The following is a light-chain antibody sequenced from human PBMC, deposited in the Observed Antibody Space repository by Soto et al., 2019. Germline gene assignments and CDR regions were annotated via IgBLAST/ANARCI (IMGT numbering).Light chain of an antibody. J-gene: IGKJ4*01. V-gene: IGKV3-20*01. CDR3: QQYGSSPLT. Sequence: IGVTQSPATVSLSERERATLSCRASQSVSSSYLAWYQQKPGQAPRLLIYGASSRATGIPDRFSGSGSGTDFTLTISRLESEDFAVYYCQQYGSSPLTFGGGTKVDVK. CDR2: GAS. CDR1: QSVSSSY.